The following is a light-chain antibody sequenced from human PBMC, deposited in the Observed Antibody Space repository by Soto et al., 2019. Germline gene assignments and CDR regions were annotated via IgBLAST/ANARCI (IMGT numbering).Light chain of an antibody. CDR1: QGISSY. V-gene: IGKV1-9*01. CDR3: QQLNSYPLT. J-gene: IGKJ4*01. Sequence: EIQLTQSPSFLSASVGDRVTITCRASQGISSYLAWYQQKPGKAPKLLIYAASTLQSGVPSRFSGSGSGTEFTLTISSLQPEDFATYYCQQLNSYPLTVGGGTKVDSK. CDR2: AAS.